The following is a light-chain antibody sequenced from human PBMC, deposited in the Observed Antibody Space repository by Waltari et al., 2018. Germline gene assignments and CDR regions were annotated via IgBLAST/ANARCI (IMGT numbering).Light chain of an antibody. CDR3: ATRDEGPTVV. V-gene: IGLV1-47*01. J-gene: IGLJ2*01. CDR2: LTH. Sequence: QSVLTQPPSASGTPGQSVTISCSGSISNIGTHYVYWYQQLPGTAPNLLTYLTHQRPSGVPDRFSASKSGTSASLAISGLRFEDEADYYCATRDEGPTVVFGGGTKLTVL. CDR1: ISNIGTHY.